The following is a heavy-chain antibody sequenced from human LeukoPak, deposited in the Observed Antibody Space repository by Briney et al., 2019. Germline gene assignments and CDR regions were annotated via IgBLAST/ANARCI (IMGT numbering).Heavy chain of an antibody. Sequence: GGSLSLSCAVSGFTFSDHYMDWVRQAPGKGLEWVGRIRNKANRYTTEYAASVKGRFTISRDDSKNSLYLQMNSLKTEDTAVYYCARGAPYDYDSSGYYWDYWGQGTLVTVSS. CDR1: GFTFSDHY. J-gene: IGHJ4*02. V-gene: IGHV3-72*01. CDR3: ARGAPYDYDSSGYYWDY. CDR2: IRNKANRYTT. D-gene: IGHD3-22*01.